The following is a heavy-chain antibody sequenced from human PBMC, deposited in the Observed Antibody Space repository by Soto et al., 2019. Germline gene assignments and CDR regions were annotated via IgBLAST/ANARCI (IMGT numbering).Heavy chain of an antibody. J-gene: IGHJ4*02. V-gene: IGHV4-31*03. D-gene: IGHD6-13*01. CDR2: IYYSGST. CDR3: ARAPTLYSSSGLPDY. Sequence: QVQLQESGPGLVKPSQTLSLTSTVSGGSISSGGYYWSWIRQHPGKGLEWIGYIYYSGSTYYNPSLTSRVTISVDTSKNQFSLKLSSVTAADTAVYYCARAPTLYSSSGLPDYWGQGTLVTVSS. CDR1: GGSISSGGYY.